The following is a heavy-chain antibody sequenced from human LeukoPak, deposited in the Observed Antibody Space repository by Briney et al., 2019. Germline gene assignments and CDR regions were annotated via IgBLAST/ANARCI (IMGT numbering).Heavy chain of an antibody. CDR1: GFTFSSYW. CDR2: INNDGGST. D-gene: IGHD6-13*01. Sequence: GGSLRLSCAASGFTFSSYWMHWVRQAPGKGLVWVSRINNDGGSTSYADSVKGRFTTSRDNAKNTLYLQMNSLRAEDTAVYYCARPTKEGSSWYWWFDPWGQGTLVTVSS. V-gene: IGHV3-74*01. J-gene: IGHJ5*02. CDR3: ARPTKEGSSWYWWFDP.